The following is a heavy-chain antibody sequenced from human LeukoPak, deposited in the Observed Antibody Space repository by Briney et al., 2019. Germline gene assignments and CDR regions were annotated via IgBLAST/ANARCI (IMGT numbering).Heavy chain of an antibody. CDR3: ARDNGGYYDSSTPQGF. Sequence: GGSLRLSCAASGFTFRSYEMNWVRQAPGKGLEWVSYISTSGSTIYYADSVKGRFTISRDDAKNSLFLQMNSLRAEDTAVYYCARDNGGYYDSSTPQGFWGQGTLVTVSS. D-gene: IGHD3-3*01. J-gene: IGHJ4*02. CDR1: GFTFRSYE. V-gene: IGHV3-48*03. CDR2: ISTSGSTI.